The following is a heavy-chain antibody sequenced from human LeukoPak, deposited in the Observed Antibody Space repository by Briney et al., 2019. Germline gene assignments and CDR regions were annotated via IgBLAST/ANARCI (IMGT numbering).Heavy chain of an antibody. Sequence: GGSLRLACAASGFTFRSDWMSWVRQSPEKGLEWAANINPDGSATYYVDSVKGRFIISRDNTKNSLYLQMNSLRDEDTAVYYCARDEIAYSSGWSVHWGQGTLVTVSS. V-gene: IGHV3-7*01. CDR3: ARDEIAYSSGWSVH. D-gene: IGHD6-19*01. CDR1: GFTFRSDW. J-gene: IGHJ4*02. CDR2: INPDGSAT.